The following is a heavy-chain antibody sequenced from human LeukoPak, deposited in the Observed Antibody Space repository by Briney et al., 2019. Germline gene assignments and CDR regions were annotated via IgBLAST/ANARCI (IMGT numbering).Heavy chain of an antibody. D-gene: IGHD3-3*01. J-gene: IGHJ4*02. Sequence: GGSLRLSCAASGFTFSSYAMHWVRQAPGKGLEWVAVISYDGSNNYYADPVKGRFTISRDTSKNTLYLQMNSLRAEDTAVYYCAKVSIFGVVIIRRYFDYWGQGTLVTVSS. V-gene: IGHV3-30*04. CDR3: AKVSIFGVVIIRRYFDY. CDR1: GFTFSSYA. CDR2: ISYDGSNN.